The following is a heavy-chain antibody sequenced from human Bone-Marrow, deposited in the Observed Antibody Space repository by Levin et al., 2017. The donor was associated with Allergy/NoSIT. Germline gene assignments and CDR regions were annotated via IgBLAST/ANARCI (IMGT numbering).Heavy chain of an antibody. J-gene: IGHJ6*02. CDR3: ARHFSVSTGYYSYYPGMDV. V-gene: IGHV2-5*01. CDR1: GFSLSSSGVG. D-gene: IGHD7-27*01. Sequence: KESGPTLVKPTQTLTLTCTFSGFSLSSSGVGVGWIRQPPGKALEWLALIYWNDDKRYSPSLKSRLTITKDTSKNQVVLTMTNMDPVDTATYYCARHFSVSTGYYSYYPGMDVWGQGTTVTVSS. CDR2: IYWNDDK.